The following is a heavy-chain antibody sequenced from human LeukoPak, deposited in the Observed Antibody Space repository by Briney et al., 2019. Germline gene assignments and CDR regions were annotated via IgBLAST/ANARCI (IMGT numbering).Heavy chain of an antibody. CDR1: GYTFTSYG. CDR3: ARDRAPRYCSGGSCYTDAFDI. CDR2: ISAYNGNT. J-gene: IGHJ3*02. D-gene: IGHD2-15*01. V-gene: IGHV1-18*01. Sequence: GASVKVSCKASGYTFTSYGISWVRQAPGQGLEWMGWISAYNGNTNYAQELQGRVTMTTDTSTSTAYMELRSLRSDDTAVYYCARDRAPRYCSGGSCYTDAFDIWGQGTMVTVSS.